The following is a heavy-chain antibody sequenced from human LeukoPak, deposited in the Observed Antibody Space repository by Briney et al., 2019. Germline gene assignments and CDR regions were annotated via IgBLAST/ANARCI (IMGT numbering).Heavy chain of an antibody. Sequence: GGSLRLSCAASGFTFSSYAMTWVRQAPGKGLEWVSTITVTGGSTYYADSVKGRFTISRDNSKNTLYLQMNSLRAEDTAVYYCAKGATNFDYWGQGTLVTVSS. V-gene: IGHV3-23*01. CDR3: AKGATNFDY. J-gene: IGHJ4*02. D-gene: IGHD1-26*01. CDR2: ITVTGGST. CDR1: GFTFSSYA.